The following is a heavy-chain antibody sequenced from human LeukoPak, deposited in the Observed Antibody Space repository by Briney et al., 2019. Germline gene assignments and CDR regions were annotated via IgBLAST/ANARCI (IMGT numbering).Heavy chain of an antibody. CDR2: IGSDNKP. CDR3: ARIRNDRRFDY. CDR1: GFTFSAYA. Sequence: GGSLRLSCEASGFTFSAYAMTWVRQAPGKGLEWVSSIGSDNKPHYSESVKGRFAISRDNSKNTLYLQMNSLRAEDTAVYYCARIRNDRRFDYWGQGTLVTVSS. D-gene: IGHD3-22*01. V-gene: IGHV3-23*05. J-gene: IGHJ4*02.